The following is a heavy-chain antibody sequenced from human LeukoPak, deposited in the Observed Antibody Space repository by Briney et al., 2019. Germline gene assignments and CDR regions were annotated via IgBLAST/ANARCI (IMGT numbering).Heavy chain of an antibody. D-gene: IGHD3-3*01. Sequence: SETLSLTCTVSGGSISGYYRSWIRQPAGKALEWIGRIYSTGSTHYNPSLKSRVTMSVDTSKNQFSLKLSTVTAADAAVYYCARVAFWSGYYTHFDHWGQGTLVTVSS. CDR3: ARVAFWSGYYTHFDH. CDR2: IYSTGST. J-gene: IGHJ4*02. CDR1: GGSISGYY. V-gene: IGHV4-4*07.